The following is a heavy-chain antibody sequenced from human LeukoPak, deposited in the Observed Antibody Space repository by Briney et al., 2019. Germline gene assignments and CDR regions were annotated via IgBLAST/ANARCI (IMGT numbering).Heavy chain of an antibody. CDR3: ARANLYYDILTGYLAPPPGAFDI. J-gene: IGHJ3*02. Sequence: GSLRLSCAASGFTFSDYYMSWIRQAPGEGLEWVSYISSSGSTIYYADSVKGRFTISRDNAKNSLYLQMNSLRAEDTAVYYCARANLYYDILTGYLAPPPGAFDIWGQGTMVTVSS. CDR2: ISSSGSTI. D-gene: IGHD3-9*01. CDR1: GFTFSDYY. V-gene: IGHV3-11*04.